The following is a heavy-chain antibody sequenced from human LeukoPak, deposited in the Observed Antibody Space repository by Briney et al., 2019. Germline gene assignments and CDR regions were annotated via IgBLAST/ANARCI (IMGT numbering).Heavy chain of an antibody. V-gene: IGHV4-38-2*02. J-gene: IGHJ5*02. CDR3: ARDGDIVATTYSRFDP. Sequence: PSETLSLTCTVSGYSISSGYYWGWIRQPPGKGLEWIGSICHSGSTYYNPSLKSRVTISVDTSKNQFSLKLSSVTAADTAVYYCARDGDIVATTYSRFDPWGQGTLVTVSS. CDR2: ICHSGST. CDR1: GYSISSGYY. D-gene: IGHD5-12*01.